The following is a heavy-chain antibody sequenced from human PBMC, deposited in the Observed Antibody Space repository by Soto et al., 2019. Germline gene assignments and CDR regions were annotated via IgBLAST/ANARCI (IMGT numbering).Heavy chain of an antibody. Sequence: QPGGSLRLSCAASGFTVSSNYITWVRQAPGKGLEWVSVIYSGSSTYYANSVRGRFSISRENSKSTLFLQMSSLTIEDTAIYKCVKETPYHHSAWPERNYFGIDVWGQGIAVTVSS. V-gene: IGHV3-66*01. D-gene: IGHD6-19*01. CDR3: VKETPYHHSAWPERNYFGIDV. CDR2: IYSGSST. J-gene: IGHJ6*02. CDR1: GFTVSSNY.